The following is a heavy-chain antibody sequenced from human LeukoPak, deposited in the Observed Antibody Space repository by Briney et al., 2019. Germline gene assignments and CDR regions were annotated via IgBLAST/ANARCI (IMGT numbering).Heavy chain of an antibody. Sequence: GGSLRLSCAASGFTFSSYWMTWVRQAPGKGLEWVANIKEDGSEKNYVDSVKGRFTISRDNAKNSLYLQMNSLRAEDTAVYYCARFARSPDCWGQGVLVTVSS. CDR1: GFTFSSYW. J-gene: IGHJ4*02. D-gene: IGHD3-10*01. V-gene: IGHV3-7*01. CDR3: ARFARSPDC. CDR2: IKEDGSEK.